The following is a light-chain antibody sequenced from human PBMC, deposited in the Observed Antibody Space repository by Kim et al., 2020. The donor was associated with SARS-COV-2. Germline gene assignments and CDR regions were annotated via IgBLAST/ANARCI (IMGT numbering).Light chain of an antibody. CDR1: SLRSYY. CDR2: GKN. J-gene: IGLJ2*01. Sequence: ALGQTVRITCQGDSLRSYYASWYQQKPGQAPVLVIYGKNNRPSGIPDRFSGSSSGNTASLTITGAQAEDEADYYCNSRDISGNHVVFGGGTQLTVL. V-gene: IGLV3-19*01. CDR3: NSRDISGNHVV.